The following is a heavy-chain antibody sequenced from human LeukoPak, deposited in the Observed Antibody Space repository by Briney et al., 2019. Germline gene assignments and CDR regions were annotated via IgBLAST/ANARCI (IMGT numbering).Heavy chain of an antibody. D-gene: IGHD3-10*01. V-gene: IGHV1-2*02. CDR1: GYTFTGYY. CDR2: INPNSGGT. Sequence: ASVKVSCKASGYTFTGYYMHWVRQAPGQGLEWMGWINPNSGGTKYAQRFQDRVTMTRDTSISTAYMEVSRLRYDDTAVYYCARPLRVTMIRGAAFRASSDFDPWGQGTLVTVSS. CDR3: ARPLRVTMIRGAAFRASSDFDP. J-gene: IGHJ5*02.